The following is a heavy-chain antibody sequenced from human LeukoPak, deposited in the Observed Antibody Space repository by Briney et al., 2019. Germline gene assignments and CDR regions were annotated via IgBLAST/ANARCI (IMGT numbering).Heavy chain of an antibody. J-gene: IGHJ4*02. CDR3: ARLGSRSDF. CDR2: MSSSSSYI. CDR1: GLTFSTYT. D-gene: IGHD2-15*01. V-gene: IGHV3-21*01. Sequence: GGSLRLSCAAAGLTFSTYTMNWVRQAPGKGLEWVSSMSSSSSYIYYADSVKGRFTISRDNAKNSLYLQMNILRAEDTAVYYCARLGSRSDFWGQGTLVTVS.